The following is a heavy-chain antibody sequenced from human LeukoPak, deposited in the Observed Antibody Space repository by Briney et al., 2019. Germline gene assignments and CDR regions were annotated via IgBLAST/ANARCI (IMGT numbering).Heavy chain of an antibody. J-gene: IGHJ4*02. CDR3: ARDGSGSYTFDY. CDR2: ISYDGSNK. V-gene: IGHV3-30-3*01. CDR1: GFTFSSYA. Sequence: PGGSLRLSCAASGFTFSSYAMHWVRQAPGKGLEGVAVISYDGSNKYYADSVKGRFTISRDNSKNTLYLQMNSLRAEDTAVYYCARDGSGSYTFDYWGQGTLVTVSS. D-gene: IGHD3-10*01.